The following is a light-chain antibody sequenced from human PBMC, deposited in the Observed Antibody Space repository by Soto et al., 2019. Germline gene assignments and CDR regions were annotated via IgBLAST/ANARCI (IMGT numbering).Light chain of an antibody. Sequence: DIQMTQSPSSVSASVGDRVTITCRASQGIGTWLAWYQQKPGKAPKYLIYDASILHSGVPSRFSGSGSGTYFTLTISSLQPEDFATYYCQQANHFPLTFGGGTKVEIK. CDR1: QGIGTW. CDR2: DAS. CDR3: QQANHFPLT. V-gene: IGKV1-12*01. J-gene: IGKJ4*01.